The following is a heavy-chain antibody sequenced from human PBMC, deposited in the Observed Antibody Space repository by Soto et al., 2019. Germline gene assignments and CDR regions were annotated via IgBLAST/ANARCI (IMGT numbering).Heavy chain of an antibody. V-gene: IGHV3-53*01. CDR3: ARDSDYSPSPDGEKKYGMDV. Sequence: EVQLVESGGGLIQPGGSLRLSCAASGFTVSSNYMSWVRQAPGKGLEWDSVIYSGGSTYYADSVKGRFTISRDNSKNTLYLQMNSLRAEDTAVYYCARDSDYSPSPDGEKKYGMDVWGQGTTVTVSS. CDR2: IYSGGST. D-gene: IGHD4-4*01. J-gene: IGHJ6*02. CDR1: GFTVSSNY.